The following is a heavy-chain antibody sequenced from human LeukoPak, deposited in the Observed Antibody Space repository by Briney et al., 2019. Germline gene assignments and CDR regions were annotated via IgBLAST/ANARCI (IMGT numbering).Heavy chain of an antibody. CDR2: IIPIFGTA. Sequence: SVKVSCKASGGTFSSYAISCVRQAPGQGLEWMGGIIPIFGTANYAQKFQGRVTITTDETTSTAYMELSSLRSEDTAVYYCARTSHRYYYYYMDVWGKGTTVTVSS. CDR1: GGTFSSYA. V-gene: IGHV1-69*05. CDR3: ARTSHRYYYYYMDV. J-gene: IGHJ6*03.